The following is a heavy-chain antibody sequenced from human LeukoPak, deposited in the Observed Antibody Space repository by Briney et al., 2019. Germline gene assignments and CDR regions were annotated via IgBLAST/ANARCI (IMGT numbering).Heavy chain of an antibody. J-gene: IGHJ3*02. CDR2: ISTTSTYT. D-gene: IGHD2-2*01. CDR3: ARDAEYQLLYDAFDM. V-gene: IGHV3-11*06. Sequence: GGSLRLSCAASGFTFSDYYMSWIRQAPGKGLEWVSYISTTSTYTDYADSVKGRFTISRDNPKNLLYLQMNSLRAEDTAVYYCARDAEYQLLYDAFDMWGQGTMVTVSS. CDR1: GFTFSDYY.